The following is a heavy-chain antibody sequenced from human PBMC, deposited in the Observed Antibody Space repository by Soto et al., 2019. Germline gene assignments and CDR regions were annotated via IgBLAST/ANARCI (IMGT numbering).Heavy chain of an antibody. CDR3: ARTDQEFWSDYSNTRYYFDY. CDR1: GFTFSYYS. Sequence: EVQLVEFGGGLVQPGGSLRLSCAASGFTFSYYSMNWVRQAPGQGLEWVSYISGSSTTMYYADSVKGRFTISRDNAKNSLSLQMNSVRAEDTAVYYCARTDQEFWSDYSNTRYYFDYWGQGILVTVSS. J-gene: IGHJ4*02. CDR2: ISGSSTTM. D-gene: IGHD3-3*01. V-gene: IGHV3-48*01.